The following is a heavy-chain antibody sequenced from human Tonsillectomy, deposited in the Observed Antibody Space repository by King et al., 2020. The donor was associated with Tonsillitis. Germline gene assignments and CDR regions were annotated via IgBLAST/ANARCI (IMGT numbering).Heavy chain of an antibody. CDR2: IKQDGSEK. CDR1: GFTCSSYW. J-gene: IGHJ4*02. CDR3: AREWQLVGDY. Sequence: VQLVESGGGLVQPGGSLRLSCAASGFTCSSYWMSWVRQAPGKGLEWVANIKQDGSEKYYVDSVKGRFTISRDNAKNSLYLQMNSLRAEDTAVYYCAREWQLVGDYWGQGTLVTVSS. D-gene: IGHD6-6*01. V-gene: IGHV3-7*03.